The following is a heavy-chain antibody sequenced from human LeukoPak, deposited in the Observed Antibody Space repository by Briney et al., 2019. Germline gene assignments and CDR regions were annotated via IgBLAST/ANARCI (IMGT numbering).Heavy chain of an antibody. CDR3: AKHTRYGHYNPNDV. CDR1: GDSVSVLY. J-gene: IGHJ3*01. CDR2: SHTSGST. D-gene: IGHD4-17*01. V-gene: IGHV4-4*09. Sequence: SDPLSLICTVSGDSVSVLYWSGLRQPTGKALEWIGYSHTSGSTGYNPSLKSRVSISIDTSNHQLSLRVTSVTAADTAVYYCAKHTRYGHYNPNDVWGQGTMVTVSA.